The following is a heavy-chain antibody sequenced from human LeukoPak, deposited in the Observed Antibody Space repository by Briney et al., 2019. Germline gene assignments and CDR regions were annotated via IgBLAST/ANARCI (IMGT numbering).Heavy chain of an antibody. J-gene: IGHJ5*02. CDR1: GDSVSSNSAA. V-gene: IGHV6-1*01. Sequence: PSQTLSLTCAISGDSVSSNSAAWNWIRQSPSRGLEWLGRTYYRSKWYNDYAVSVKSRITINPDTSKNQFSLQLNSVTPEDTAVYYCARGALKLGIHGNWFDPWGQGTLVTVSS. CDR3: ARGALKLGIHGNWFDP. CDR2: TYYRSKWYN. D-gene: IGHD7-27*01.